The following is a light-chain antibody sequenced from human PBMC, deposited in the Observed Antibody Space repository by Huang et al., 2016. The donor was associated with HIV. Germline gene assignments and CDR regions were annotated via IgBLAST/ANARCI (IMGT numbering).Light chain of an antibody. CDR1: QSLCFSSNKRNY. J-gene: IGKJ4*01. CDR3: QQYYHDPLT. Sequence: DIVMTQSPDSLTVSLGERATIKCRSSQSLCFSSNKRNYLAWYQKKPGQPPKLVISWASARESGVPDRFSGSGSETHYTLTISSLQAEDVAVYYCQQYYHDPLTFGGGTKVEI. V-gene: IGKV4-1*01. CDR2: WAS.